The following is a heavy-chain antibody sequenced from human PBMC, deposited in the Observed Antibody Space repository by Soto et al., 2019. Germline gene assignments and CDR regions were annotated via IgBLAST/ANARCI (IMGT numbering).Heavy chain of an antibody. V-gene: IGHV4-59*01. D-gene: IGHD3-3*01. CDR3: ARDRSRITVCGVVSYYFDY. CDR2: IYYSGST. Sequence: SETLCLTCTVSGGSISSYCWSWIRQPPGKGLEWIGYIYYSGSTNYNPSLKSRVTISVDTSKNQFSLKLSSVTAADTAVYSCARDRSRITVCGVVSYYFDYWGQGTLVTVSS. CDR1: GGSISSYC. J-gene: IGHJ4*02.